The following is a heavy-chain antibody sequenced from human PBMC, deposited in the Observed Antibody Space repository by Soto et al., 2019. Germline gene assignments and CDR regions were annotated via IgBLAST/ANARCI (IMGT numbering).Heavy chain of an antibody. CDR2: ISSSSSTI. V-gene: IGHV3-48*01. J-gene: IGHJ3*02. Sequence: GGSLRLSCAASGFTFSSYSMNWVRQAPGKGLEWVSYISSSSSTIYYADSVKGRFTISRDNAKNSLYLQMNSLRAEDTAVYYCARDQGYDYIWGSYRWGIDAFDIWGQGTMVTVSS. CDR3: ARDQGYDYIWGSYRWGIDAFDI. D-gene: IGHD3-16*02. CDR1: GFTFSSYS.